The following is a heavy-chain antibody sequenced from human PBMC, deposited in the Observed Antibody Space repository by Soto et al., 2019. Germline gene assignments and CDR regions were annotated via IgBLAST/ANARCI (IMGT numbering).Heavy chain of an antibody. CDR3: ARDPVAGPYFDY. V-gene: IGHV1-18*01. Sequence: QVQLVQSGAEVKKPGASVKVSCKASGYTFTTYGISWVRQAPGQGLEWMGWINTYNGNTNYAQKPQGRVTMTTETSTSTAYMELRSLRSDDTAVYYCARDPVAGPYFDYWGQGTLVTVSS. CDR1: GYTFTTYG. CDR2: INTYNGNT. J-gene: IGHJ4*02. D-gene: IGHD6-19*01.